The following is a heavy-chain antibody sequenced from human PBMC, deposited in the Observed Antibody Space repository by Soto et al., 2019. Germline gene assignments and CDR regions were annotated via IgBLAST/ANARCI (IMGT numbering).Heavy chain of an antibody. CDR2: INPNSGGT. CDR3: AGDFLYYQLVGFVY. CDR1: GYTFTGYY. D-gene: IGHD1-1*01. V-gene: IGHV1-2*04. J-gene: IGHJ4*02. Sequence: ASVKVSCKASGYTFTGYYMHWVRQAPGQGLEWMGWINPNSGGTKSTQKLQGWVTMTRDTSINTAYMEVSRLKSDDTAIYFCAGDFLYYQLVGFVYWGQGTLVTVSS.